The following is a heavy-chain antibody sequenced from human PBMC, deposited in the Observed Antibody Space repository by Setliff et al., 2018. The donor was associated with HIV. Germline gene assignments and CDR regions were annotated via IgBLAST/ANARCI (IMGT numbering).Heavy chain of an antibody. J-gene: IGHJ4*02. V-gene: IGHV1-69*10. D-gene: IGHD1-26*01. CDR3: ARVEGATATLTD. CDR2: TNPQSDIA. Sequence: GASVKVSCKASGFTFNHYALSWVRQAPGQRPEWMGGTNPQSDIANYAQKFQGRVTMTRDTSTRTVYMELSSLRSEDTAVYYCARVEGATATLTDWGQGTLVTVSS. CDR1: GFTFNHYA.